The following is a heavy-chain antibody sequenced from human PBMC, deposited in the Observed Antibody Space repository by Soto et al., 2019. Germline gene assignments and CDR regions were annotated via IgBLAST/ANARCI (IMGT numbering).Heavy chain of an antibody. Sequence: ASVKVSCKASGYTFTSYGISWVRQAPGQGLEWMGWISAYNGNTNYAQKLQGRVTMTTDTSTSTAYMELRSLRSDDTAVYYCARLWFGELSAHDFDYWGQGTLVTVSS. CDR3: ARLWFGELSAHDFDY. V-gene: IGHV1-18*01. CDR2: ISAYNGNT. J-gene: IGHJ4*02. D-gene: IGHD3-10*01. CDR1: GYTFTSYG.